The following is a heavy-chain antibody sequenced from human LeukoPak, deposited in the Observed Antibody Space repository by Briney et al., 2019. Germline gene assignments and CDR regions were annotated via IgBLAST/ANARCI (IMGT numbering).Heavy chain of an antibody. Sequence: SETLSLTCTVSGGSISSSSYYWGWIRQPPGKGLEWIGSIYYSGSTYYNPSLKSRVTISVDTSKNEFSLKLSSVTAADTAVYYCARGGFCSRTTCYGMDVWGKGTTVT. V-gene: IGHV4-39*07. CDR2: IYYSGST. J-gene: IGHJ6*04. CDR3: ARGGFCSRTTCYGMDV. D-gene: IGHD2-2*01. CDR1: GGSISSSSYY.